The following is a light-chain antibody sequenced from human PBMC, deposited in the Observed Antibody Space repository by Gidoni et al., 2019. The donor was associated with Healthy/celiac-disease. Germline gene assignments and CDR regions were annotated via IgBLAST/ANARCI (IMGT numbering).Light chain of an antibody. CDR3: QVWILTTYQMM. CDR2: DDD. J-gene: IGLJ3*02. V-gene: IGLV3-21*02. Sequence: SYVLTQPPSVSVVPGQTAIITCGGNNIGSKSVHWYQQKPGQAPVLVVYDDDDRPSEIPERFSGSNSGNTATLTISRVEVGDEADYYCQVWILTTYQMMFGGGTRLTVL. CDR1: NIGSKS.